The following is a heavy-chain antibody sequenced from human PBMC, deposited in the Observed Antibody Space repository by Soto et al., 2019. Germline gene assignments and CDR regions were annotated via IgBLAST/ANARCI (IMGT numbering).Heavy chain of an antibody. CDR2: INAGNGNT. J-gene: IGHJ4*02. CDR3: ARDGYRIAAAGTDYYFDY. Sequence: SVKVSCKASGYTFTSYAMHWVRQAPVQRLEWMGWINAGNGNTKYSQKFQGRVTITRDTSASTAYMELSSLRSEDTAVYYCARDGYRIAAAGTDYYFDYWGQGTLVIVSS. D-gene: IGHD6-13*01. CDR1: GYTFTSYA. V-gene: IGHV1-3*01.